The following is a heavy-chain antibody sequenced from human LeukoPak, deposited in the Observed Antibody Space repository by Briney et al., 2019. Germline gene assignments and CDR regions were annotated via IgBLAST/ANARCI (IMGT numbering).Heavy chain of an antibody. D-gene: IGHD3-22*01. CDR1: GFTVSSNY. CDR3: ARARYYDSSGYPRGYYFDY. J-gene: IGHJ4*02. CDR2: IYSGGST. V-gene: IGHV3-66*01. Sequence: PGGSLRLSCAASGFTVSSNYMSWVRQTPGKGLEWVSVIYSGGSTYYADSVKGRFTISRDNSKNTLYLQVNSLRAEDTAVYYCARARYYDSSGYPRGYYFDYWGQGTLVTVSS.